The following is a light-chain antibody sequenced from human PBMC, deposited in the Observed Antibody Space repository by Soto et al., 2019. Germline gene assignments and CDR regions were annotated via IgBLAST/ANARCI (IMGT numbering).Light chain of an antibody. CDR2: EDN. CDR1: SGGFPSNS. CDR3: QSYDSNTVV. Sequence: NFMLTQPHSVSESPGKTVIISCTRSSGGFPSNSVQWYQQRPGSAPTTIISEDNQRPSGVPDRFSGSTDGSSNSASLIISGLQTEDEADYYCQSYDSNTVVFGGGTSSPS. V-gene: IGLV6-57*03. J-gene: IGLJ2*01.